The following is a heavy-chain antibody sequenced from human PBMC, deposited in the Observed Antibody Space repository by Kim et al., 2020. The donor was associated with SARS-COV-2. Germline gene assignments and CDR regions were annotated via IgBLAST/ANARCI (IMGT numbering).Heavy chain of an antibody. V-gene: IGHV3-48*03. Sequence: IYYADSVKGRFTISRDNAKNSLYLQMSSLRAEDTAVYYCAREGDYGDYPYWGQGTLVTVSS. CDR2: I. D-gene: IGHD4-17*01. CDR3: AREGDYGDYPY. J-gene: IGHJ4*02.